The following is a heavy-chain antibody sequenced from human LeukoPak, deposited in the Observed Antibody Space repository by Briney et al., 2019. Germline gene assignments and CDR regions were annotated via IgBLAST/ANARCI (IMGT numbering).Heavy chain of an antibody. CDR2: IYTSGST. Sequence: PSETLSLTCTGSGGSISSYYWSWIRQPAGKGLEWIGRIYTSGSTNYNPSLKSRVTMSVDTSKNQFSLKLSSVTAADTAVYYCARDPDSGSYSDAYYFDYWGQGTLVTVSS. CDR3: ARDPDSGSYSDAYYFDY. V-gene: IGHV4-4*07. D-gene: IGHD1-26*01. J-gene: IGHJ4*02. CDR1: GGSISSYY.